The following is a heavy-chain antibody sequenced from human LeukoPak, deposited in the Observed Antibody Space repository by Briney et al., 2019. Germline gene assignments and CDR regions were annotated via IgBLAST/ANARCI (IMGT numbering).Heavy chain of an antibody. V-gene: IGHV3-48*02. CDR2: ISSSSSSI. CDR1: GFIFNYYS. CDR3: TKESVTYLDY. J-gene: IGHJ4*02. D-gene: IGHD2-21*02. Sequence: GLSLRLSCAASGFIFNYYSMNWVRQAPGKGLEWVSYISSSSSSIYYADSVKGRFTISRDNAKNSLYLQMNSLRDEDTAVYYCTKESVTYLDYWGQGTLVTVSS.